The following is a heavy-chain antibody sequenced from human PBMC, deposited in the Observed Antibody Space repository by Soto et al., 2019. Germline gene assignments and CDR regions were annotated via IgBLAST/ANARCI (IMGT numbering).Heavy chain of an antibody. V-gene: IGHV4-31*03. CDR2: IYYNGST. CDR3: AREQPGIAVAGGFDY. D-gene: IGHD6-19*01. J-gene: IGHJ4*02. CDR1: GGSISSGGYY. Sequence: QVQLQESGPGLVKPSQTLSLTCTVSGGSISSGGYYWSWIRQHPGKGLEWIGYIYYNGSTYYNPSLKSRVTISVDTSKNQFSLKLSSVTAADTAVYYCAREQPGIAVAGGFDYWGQGTLVTVSS.